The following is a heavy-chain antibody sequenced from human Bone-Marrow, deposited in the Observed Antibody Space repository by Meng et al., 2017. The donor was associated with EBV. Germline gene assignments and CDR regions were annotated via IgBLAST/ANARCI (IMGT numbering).Heavy chain of an antibody. CDR1: GYTFTDYF. V-gene: IGHV1-2*06. Sequence: QEQLVPSGAEVKKPGASVKVSDKASGYTFTDYFMYWVRLAPGQGPEWMGRINPKSGATNYAQKFQGRVTMTRDTSIDTVYMELTSLRSDDTAVYYCARERGSRYYWLDPWGQGTLVTVSS. CDR3: ARERGSRYYWLDP. D-gene: IGHD2-15*01. CDR2: INPKSGAT. J-gene: IGHJ5*02.